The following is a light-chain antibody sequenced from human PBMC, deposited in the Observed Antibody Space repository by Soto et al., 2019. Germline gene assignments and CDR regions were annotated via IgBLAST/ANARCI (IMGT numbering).Light chain of an antibody. Sequence: QSALTQPASVSGSPGQSITISCTGTSSDVGNYILVSWYQQHPGKAPKLLIYEVTKRPSGVSNRFSGSKSGNTASLIISGLQAEDEADYHCCSYAGSSTWVFGGGTKLTVL. J-gene: IGLJ3*02. CDR2: EVT. V-gene: IGLV2-23*02. CDR3: CSYAGSSTWV. CDR1: SSDVGNYIL.